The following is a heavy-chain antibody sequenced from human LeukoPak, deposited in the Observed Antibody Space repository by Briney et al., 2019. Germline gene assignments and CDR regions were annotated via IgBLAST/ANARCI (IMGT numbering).Heavy chain of an antibody. V-gene: IGHV1-2*02. CDR2: INTSSGGT. J-gene: IGHJ4*02. Sequence: GASVKVSCKASGYTFTAYYMHWMRQAPGQGFEWMGWINTSSGGTNYAEKSQGRVTMTRDTSISTAYMELSRLRSDDTAVYYCARATKEIITNDYWGQGTLVTVSS. CDR1: GYTFTAYY. CDR3: ARATKEIITNDY. D-gene: IGHD3-10*01.